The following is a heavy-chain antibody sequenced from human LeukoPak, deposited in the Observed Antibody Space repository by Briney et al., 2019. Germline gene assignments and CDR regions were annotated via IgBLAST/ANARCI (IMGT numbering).Heavy chain of an antibody. Sequence: GRSLRLSCAASGFTFSSYAMHWVRQAPGKGLEWVAVISYDGSNKYYADSVKGRFTISRDNSKNTLYLQMNSLRAEDTAVYYCARDRSPAALTGYYYYGMDVWGQGTTVTASS. CDR1: GFTFSSYA. J-gene: IGHJ6*02. V-gene: IGHV3-30*04. CDR3: ARDRSPAALTGYYYYGMDV. CDR2: ISYDGSNK. D-gene: IGHD2-2*01.